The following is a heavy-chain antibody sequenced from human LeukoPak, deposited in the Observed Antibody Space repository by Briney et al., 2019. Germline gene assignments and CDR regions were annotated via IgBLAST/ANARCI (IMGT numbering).Heavy chain of an antibody. CDR3: ARGAMVTHFDY. CDR2: ISYDGSNK. CDR1: GFTFSSYG. V-gene: IGHV3-30*19. D-gene: IGHD5-18*01. J-gene: IGHJ4*02. Sequence: PGGSLRLSCAASGFTFSSYGMHWVRQAPGKGLEWVAVISYDGSNKYYADSVKGRFTISRDNSKNTLYLQMNSLRAEDTAVYYCARGAMVTHFDYWGQGTLVTVSS.